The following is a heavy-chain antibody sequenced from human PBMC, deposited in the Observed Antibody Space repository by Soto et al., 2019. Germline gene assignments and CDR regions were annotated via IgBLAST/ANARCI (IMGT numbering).Heavy chain of an antibody. D-gene: IGHD3-10*01. CDR2: INDSANI. Sequence: QVQLQQWGAGLLKPSETLSLTCAVYGGSFSGYQWTWIRQTPGKGLEWIGAINDSANINYNPSLKSRVTILVDTPKKQISLKLSSVTAADTAVYYCARGLILWFGELSRRGGYYYYMDVWGKGTTVTVSS. CDR1: GGSFSGYQ. V-gene: IGHV4-34*01. CDR3: ARGLILWFGELSRRGGYYYYMDV. J-gene: IGHJ6*03.